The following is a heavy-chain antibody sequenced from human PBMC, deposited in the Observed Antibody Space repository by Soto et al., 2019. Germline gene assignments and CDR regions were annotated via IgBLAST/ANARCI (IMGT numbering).Heavy chain of an antibody. Sequence: PGGSLRLSCAASGFTFSSYSMNWVRQAPGKGLEWVSSISSSSSYIYYADPVKGRFTTSRDNAKNSLYLQMNSLRAEDTAVYYCARVAYYDFWSGYYNPGAFDIWGQGTMVT. CDR1: GFTFSSYS. V-gene: IGHV3-21*01. CDR2: ISSSSSYI. CDR3: ARVAYYDFWSGYYNPGAFDI. D-gene: IGHD3-3*01. J-gene: IGHJ3*02.